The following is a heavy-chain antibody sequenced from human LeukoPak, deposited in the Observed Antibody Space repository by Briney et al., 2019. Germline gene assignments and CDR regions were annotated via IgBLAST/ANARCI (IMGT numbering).Heavy chain of an antibody. Sequence: SETLSLTCAVYGGSFSGYYWSWIRQPPGKGLEWTGEINHSGSTNYNPSLKSRVTISVDTSKNQFSLKLSSVTAADTAVYYCARGNIVATTNQRRGFDYWGQGTLVTVSS. CDR3: ARGNIVATTNQRRGFDY. V-gene: IGHV4-34*01. J-gene: IGHJ4*02. CDR1: GGSFSGYY. CDR2: INHSGST. D-gene: IGHD5-12*01.